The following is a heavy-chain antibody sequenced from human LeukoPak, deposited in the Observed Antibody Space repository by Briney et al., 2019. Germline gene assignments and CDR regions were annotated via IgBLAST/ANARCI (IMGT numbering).Heavy chain of an antibody. V-gene: IGHV3-21*01. J-gene: IGHJ6*03. D-gene: IGHD1-26*01. Sequence: GGSLRLSCAASGFTFSSYSMNWVRQAPGKGLEWVSSISSSSSYIYYADSVKGRFTISRDNAKNSLYLLMNSLRAEDTAVYYCARDPYSGTYGDTYYYYMDVWGKGTTVTISS. CDR2: ISSSSSYI. CDR1: GFTFSSYS. CDR3: ARDPYSGTYGDTYYYYMDV.